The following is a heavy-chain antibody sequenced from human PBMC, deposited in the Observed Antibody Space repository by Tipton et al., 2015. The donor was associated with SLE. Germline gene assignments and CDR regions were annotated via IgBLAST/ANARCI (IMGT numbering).Heavy chain of an antibody. J-gene: IGHJ4*02. V-gene: IGHV4-61*01. Sequence: TLSLTCSVSGGSISSGIYYWSWIRQPPGKGLGWIGYIYYSGSTKYNPSLKSRVAISVDTSKNQFSLRLSSVTAADTAVYYCVRVEGAYDQYYFDSWGQGTLVTVSS. CDR1: GGSISSGIYY. CDR3: VRVEGAYDQYYFDS. D-gene: IGHD5-12*01. CDR2: IYYSGST.